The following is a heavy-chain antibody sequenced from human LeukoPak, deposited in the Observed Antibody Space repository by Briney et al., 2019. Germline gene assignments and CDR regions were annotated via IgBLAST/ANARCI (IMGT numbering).Heavy chain of an antibody. CDR1: GGSIITHN. Sequence: SETLSLTCSVSGGSIITHNWNWIRQPPGKGLEWIGEINHSGSTNYNPSLKSRVTISVDTSKNQFSLKLSSVTAADTAVYYCAARSGTFDYWGQGTLVTVSS. CDR3: AARSGTFDY. D-gene: IGHD2-15*01. V-gene: IGHV4-34*01. J-gene: IGHJ4*02. CDR2: INHSGST.